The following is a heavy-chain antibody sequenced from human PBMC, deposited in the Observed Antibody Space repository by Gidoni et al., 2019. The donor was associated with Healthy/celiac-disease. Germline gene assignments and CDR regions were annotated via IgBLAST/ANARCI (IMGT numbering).Heavy chain of an antibody. CDR3: ATHTATIKAFDS. CDR2: FHDTGGT. CDR1: GCSISSSTFY. D-gene: IGHD5-12*01. Sequence: QLQLQESGPGLVKPSETLSLTCTVSGCSISSSTFYWGWIRQPPGKGLEWIGSFHDTGGTYSNPSLKSRVIISVDMSKNQFSLRLSSVTAADTAVYYCATHTATIKAFDSWGQGTLVTVSS. J-gene: IGHJ4*02. V-gene: IGHV4-39*01.